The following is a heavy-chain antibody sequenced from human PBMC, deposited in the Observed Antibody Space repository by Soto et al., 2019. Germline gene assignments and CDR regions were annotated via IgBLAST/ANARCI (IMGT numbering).Heavy chain of an antibody. CDR1: GGTFSSYA. Sequence: VKVSCKASGGTFSSYAISWVRQAPGQGLEWMGGIIPIFGTANYAQKFQGRVTITADKSTSTAYMELSSLRSEDTAVYYCARGGGFLTGQKFDPWGQGTLVTVSS. CDR3: ARGGGFLTGQKFDP. CDR2: IIPIFGTA. J-gene: IGHJ5*02. V-gene: IGHV1-69*06. D-gene: IGHD3-9*01.